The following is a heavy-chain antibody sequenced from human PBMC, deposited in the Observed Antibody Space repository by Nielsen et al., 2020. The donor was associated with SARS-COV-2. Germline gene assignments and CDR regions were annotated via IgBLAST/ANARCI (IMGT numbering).Heavy chain of an antibody. V-gene: IGHV1-69*13. J-gene: IGHJ4*02. CDR3: ASTAPGRGSFASFGADY. D-gene: IGHD3-10*01. Sequence: SVKVSCKASGGTFSSYAISWVRQAPGQGLEWMGGIIPIFGTANYAQKFQGRVTITADESTSTAYMELSSLRSEDTAVYYCASTAPGRGSFASFGADYRGQGTLVTVSS. CDR2: IIPIFGTA. CDR1: GGTFSSYA.